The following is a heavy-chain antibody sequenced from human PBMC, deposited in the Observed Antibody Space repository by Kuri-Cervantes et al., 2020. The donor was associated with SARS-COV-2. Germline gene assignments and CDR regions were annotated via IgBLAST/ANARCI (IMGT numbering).Heavy chain of an antibody. CDR1: GYTFTSYA. CDR2: ISAYNGNR. Sequence: ASVKVSCKASGYTFTSYAMNWVRQAPGQGLEWMGWISAYNGNRNYAQKLQGRVTMTTDTSTSTAYMELRSLRSDDTAVYYCASSVHNGYDSPFDYWGQGTLVTVSS. D-gene: IGHD5-12*01. V-gene: IGHV1-18*01. CDR3: ASSVHNGYDSPFDY. J-gene: IGHJ4*02.